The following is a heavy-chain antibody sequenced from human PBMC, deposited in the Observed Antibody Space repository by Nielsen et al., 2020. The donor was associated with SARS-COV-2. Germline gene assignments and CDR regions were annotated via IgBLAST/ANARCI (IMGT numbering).Heavy chain of an antibody. CDR2: FDPGDAET. CDR1: GYTLSELS. J-gene: IGHJ4*02. D-gene: IGHD3-3*01. CDR3: ATSLVDAIFGVLDY. V-gene: IGHV1-24*01. Sequence: ASVQVSCKVSGYTLSELSIHWVRQAPGKGREWMGGFDPGDAETVYAQKFQGRITMTEDTSADTAYMDLSSLRTEDTAVYYCATSLVDAIFGVLDYWGPGTLVTVSS.